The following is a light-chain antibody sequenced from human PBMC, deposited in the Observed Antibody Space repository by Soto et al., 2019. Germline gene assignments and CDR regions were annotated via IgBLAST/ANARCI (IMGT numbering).Light chain of an antibody. J-gene: IGKJ5*01. CDR1: QSVSSN. Sequence: EIVMTQSPATLSVSPVERATLSCMASQSVSSNLAWYQQKPGQAPRLLIYDTSNRATGIPARFSGSGSGTDFTLTINNLDPEDFAVYYCQQRSNWPITFGQGTRLEIK. CDR2: DTS. V-gene: IGKV3-11*01. CDR3: QQRSNWPIT.